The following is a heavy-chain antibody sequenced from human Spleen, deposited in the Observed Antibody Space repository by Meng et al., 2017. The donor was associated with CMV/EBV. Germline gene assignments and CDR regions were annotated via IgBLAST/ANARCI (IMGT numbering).Heavy chain of an antibody. V-gene: IGHV4-30-4*01. CDR3: ARTRHYDILTGYWGRWFDP. D-gene: IGHD3-9*01. CDR1: SGGSY. CDR2: IYYSGST. J-gene: IGHJ5*02. Sequence: SGGSYWSWIRQPPGKGLEWIGYIYYSGSTYYNPSLKSRVTISVDTSKNQFSLKLSSVTAADTAVYYCARTRHYDILTGYWGRWFDPWGQGTLVTVSS.